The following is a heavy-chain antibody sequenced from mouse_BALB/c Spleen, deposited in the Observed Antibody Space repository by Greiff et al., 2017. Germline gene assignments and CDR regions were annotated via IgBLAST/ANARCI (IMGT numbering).Heavy chain of an antibody. CDR2: IDPENGDT. J-gene: IGHJ4*01. V-gene: IGHV14-4*02. CDR3: NAWVSYTTATAMDY. Sequence: VQLQQSGAELVRSGASVKLSCTASGFNIKDYYMHWVKQRPEQGLEWIGWIDPENGDTEYAPKFQGKATMTADTSSNTAYLQLSSLTSEDTAVYYCNAWVSYTTATAMDYWGQGTSVTVSS. CDR1: GFNIKDYY. D-gene: IGHD1-2*01.